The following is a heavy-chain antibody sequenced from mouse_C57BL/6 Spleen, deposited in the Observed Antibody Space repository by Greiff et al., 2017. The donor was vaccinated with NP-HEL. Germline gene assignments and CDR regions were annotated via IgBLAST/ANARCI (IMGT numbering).Heavy chain of an antibody. CDR3: ARRGSNYFDY. CDR1: GYAFSSSW. V-gene: IGHV1-82*01. D-gene: IGHD5-1*01. Sequence: QVQLQQSGPELVKPGASVKISCKASGYAFSSSWMNWVKQRPGKGLEWIGRIYPGDGDTTYNGKFKGKATLTADKSSSTAYMQLSSLTSEDSAVYFCARRGSNYFDYWGQGTTLTVSS. CDR2: IYPGDGDT. J-gene: IGHJ2*01.